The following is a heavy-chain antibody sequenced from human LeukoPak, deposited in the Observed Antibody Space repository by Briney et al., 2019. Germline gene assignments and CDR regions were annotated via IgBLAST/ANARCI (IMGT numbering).Heavy chain of an antibody. D-gene: IGHD3-10*01. CDR1: GFTFSSYA. Sequence: PGGSLRLSCAASGFTFSSYAMSWVRQAPGKGLEWVSAISGSGGSTYYADSVKGRFTISRDNSKNTLYLQMNSLRAEDTAVYYCAKDYYYGSGSYYNRGYYYYGMDVWGQGTTVTVSS. J-gene: IGHJ6*02. CDR2: ISGSGGST. CDR3: AKDYYYGSGSYYNRGYYYYGMDV. V-gene: IGHV3-23*01.